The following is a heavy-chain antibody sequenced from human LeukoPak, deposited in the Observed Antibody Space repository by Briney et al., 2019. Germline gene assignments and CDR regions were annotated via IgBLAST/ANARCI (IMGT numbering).Heavy chain of an antibody. V-gene: IGHV4-34*09. CDR3: ARVRAAAGNKYFQH. CDR1: GGSFSGYY. CDR2: INHSGST. J-gene: IGHJ1*01. Sequence: SETLSLTCAVYGGSFSGYYWSWIRQPPGKGLEWIGEINHSGSTNYNPSLKSRVTISVDTSKNQFSLKLSSVTAADTAVYYCARVRAAAGNKYFQHWGQGTLVTVSS. D-gene: IGHD6-13*01.